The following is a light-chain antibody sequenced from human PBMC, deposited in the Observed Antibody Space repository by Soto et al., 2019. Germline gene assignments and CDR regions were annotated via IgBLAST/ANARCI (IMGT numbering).Light chain of an antibody. J-gene: IGLJ2*01. Sequence: QPVLTQSPSASASLGASVKLTCTLSSGHSSYAIAWHQQQPEKGPRYLMKLNSDGSHSKGDGFPDRFSGSSSGAERYLTISSLQSEDVADYYCQTWGTGIQVFGGGTKLTVL. CDR3: QTWGTGIQV. CDR1: SGHSSYA. V-gene: IGLV4-69*01. CDR2: LNSDGSH.